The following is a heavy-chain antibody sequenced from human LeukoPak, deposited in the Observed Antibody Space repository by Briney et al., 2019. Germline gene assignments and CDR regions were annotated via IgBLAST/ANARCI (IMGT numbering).Heavy chain of an antibody. J-gene: IGHJ3*02. CDR1: GVISSSYA. V-gene: IGHV1-69*13. Sequence: ASVKVSCKASGVISSSYAITWVRQAPGQGLEWMGGIIPMFGTPNYAQKFQGRVTITADESTNTAYMELSSLTYEDTAVYYCAVAARLDAFDIWGQGTMVTVSS. CDR3: AVAARLDAFDI. D-gene: IGHD6-6*01. CDR2: IIPMFGTP.